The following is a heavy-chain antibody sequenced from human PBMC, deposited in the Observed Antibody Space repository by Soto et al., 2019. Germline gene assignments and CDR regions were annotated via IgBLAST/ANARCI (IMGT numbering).Heavy chain of an antibody. CDR2: ISYSGTT. D-gene: IGHD6-13*01. CDR3: ARLSIPATGGWFDP. J-gene: IGHJ5*02. Sequence: QVQLQESGPGLVKPSQTLSLTCTVSGGSINSANYYWNWIRQHPGKGLEWIGYISYSGTTSYNPSLKSRVTITVDTSNNQFSLKLRSVTAADTAVYYCARLSIPATGGWFDPWGQGTLVTVSS. V-gene: IGHV4-31*03. CDR1: GGSINSANYY.